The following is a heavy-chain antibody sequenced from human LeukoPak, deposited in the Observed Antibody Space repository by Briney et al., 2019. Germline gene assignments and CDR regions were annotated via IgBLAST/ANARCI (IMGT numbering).Heavy chain of an antibody. CDR3: ASTRDGYNSIDY. CDR2: IYYSGST. Sequence: SETLSLTCGVLGGSLSGYYWSWIRQPPGKGLEWIGYIYYSGSTYYNPSLKSRVTISVDTSKNQFSLKLSSVTAADTAVYYCASTRDGYNSIDYWGQGTLVTVSS. V-gene: IGHV4-59*06. CDR1: GGSLSGYY. D-gene: IGHD5-24*01. J-gene: IGHJ4*02.